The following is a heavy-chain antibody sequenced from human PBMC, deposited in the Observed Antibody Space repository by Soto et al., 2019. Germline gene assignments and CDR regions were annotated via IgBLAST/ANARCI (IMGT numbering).Heavy chain of an antibody. CDR1: GYTFTGYY. Sequence: VASVKVSCKASGYTFTGYYIHWVREAPGQGLEWMGWINPQTGGTSYAQKFQGRVTLSRDTSINTAYLELSRLIFDDAAVYFCARERYQVISDGMDVWGQGTTVTVS. CDR3: ARERYQVISDGMDV. D-gene: IGHD2-2*01. J-gene: IGHJ6*02. V-gene: IGHV1-2*02. CDR2: INPQTGGT.